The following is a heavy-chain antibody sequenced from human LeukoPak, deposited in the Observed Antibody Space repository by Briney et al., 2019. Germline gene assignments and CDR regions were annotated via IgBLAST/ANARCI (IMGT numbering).Heavy chain of an antibody. CDR1: GGSISSSSYY. J-gene: IGHJ4*02. V-gene: IGHV4-39*01. CDR2: IYYSGST. Sequence: SETLSLTCTVSGGSISSSSYYWGWIRQPPGKGLEWIGSIYYSGSTYYNPSLKSRVTISVDTSKNQFSLKLSSVTAADTAVYYCARLGDRGYDSGGDHWGQGTLVTVSS. D-gene: IGHD5-12*01. CDR3: ARLGDRGYDSGGDH.